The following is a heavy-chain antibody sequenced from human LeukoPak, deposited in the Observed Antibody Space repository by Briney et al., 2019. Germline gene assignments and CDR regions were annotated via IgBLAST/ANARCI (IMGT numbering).Heavy chain of an antibody. J-gene: IGHJ6*04. Sequence: PSETLSLTCTVSGGSVSSGSYYWSWIRQPPGKGLEWIGYIYYSGSTNYNPSLKSRVTISVDTSKNQFSLKLSSVTAADTAVYCCARDPYCSSTSCYYYYGMDVWGKGTTVTVSS. CDR1: GGSVSSGSYY. CDR3: ARDPYCSSTSCYYYYGMDV. CDR2: IYYSGST. V-gene: IGHV4-61*01. D-gene: IGHD2-2*01.